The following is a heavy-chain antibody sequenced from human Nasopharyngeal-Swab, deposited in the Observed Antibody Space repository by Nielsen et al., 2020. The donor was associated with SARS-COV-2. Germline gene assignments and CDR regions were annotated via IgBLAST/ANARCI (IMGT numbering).Heavy chain of an antibody. CDR3: ASQAGYSSGWPYYFDY. V-gene: IGHV3-30*03. D-gene: IGHD6-19*01. Sequence: GGSLRPSCAASGFPFSSYGMPWVRQPPGKGLEWVAVISYDGSNKYYADSVKGRFTISRDNSKNTLYLQMNSLRAEDTAVYYCASQAGYSSGWPYYFDYWGQGTLVTVSS. CDR2: ISYDGSNK. J-gene: IGHJ4*02. CDR1: GFPFSSYG.